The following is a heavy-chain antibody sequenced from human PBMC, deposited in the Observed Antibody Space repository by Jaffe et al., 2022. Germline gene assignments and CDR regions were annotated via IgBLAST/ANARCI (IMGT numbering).Heavy chain of an antibody. CDR2: INTNTGNP. D-gene: IGHD3-10*01. CDR3: AITMVQGVITIWPYYYYYMDV. V-gene: IGHV7-4-1*02. CDR1: GYTFTSYA. Sequence: QVQLVQSGSELKKPGASVKVSCKASGYTFTSYAMNWVRQAPGQGLEWMGWINTNTGNPTYAQGFTGRFVFSLDTSVSTAYLQISSLKAEDTAVYYCAITMVQGVITIWPYYYYYMDVWGKGTTVTVSS. J-gene: IGHJ6*03.